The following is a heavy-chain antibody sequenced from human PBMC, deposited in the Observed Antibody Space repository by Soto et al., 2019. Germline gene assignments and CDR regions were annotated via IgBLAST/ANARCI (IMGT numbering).Heavy chain of an antibody. V-gene: IGHV3-21*01. CDR2: ISSSSSYI. Sequence: PGGSLRLSCAASGFTFSSYSMNWVRQAPGKGLEWVSSISSSSSYIYYADSVKGRFTISRDNAKNSLYLQMNSLRAEDTAVYYCARMGAAAASLRLSLYPSVLSWFDPWGQGTLVTVSS. D-gene: IGHD6-13*01. CDR3: ARMGAAAASLRLSLYPSVLSWFDP. J-gene: IGHJ5*02. CDR1: GFTFSSYS.